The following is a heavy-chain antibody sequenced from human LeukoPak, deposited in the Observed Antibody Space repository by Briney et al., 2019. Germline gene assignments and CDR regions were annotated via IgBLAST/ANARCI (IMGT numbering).Heavy chain of an antibody. CDR2: VNPNSGNT. J-gene: IGHJ4*02. D-gene: IGHD3-9*01. CDR3: ARGDVGVLRYFDWLYYFDY. Sequence: ASVKVSCKASGYTFTSYDINWVRQATGQGLEWMGWVNPNSGNTGYAQKFQGRVTMTRNTSISTAYMELSSLRSEDTAVYYCARGDVGVLRYFDWLYYFDYWGQGTLVTVSS. V-gene: IGHV1-8*01. CDR1: GYTFTSYD.